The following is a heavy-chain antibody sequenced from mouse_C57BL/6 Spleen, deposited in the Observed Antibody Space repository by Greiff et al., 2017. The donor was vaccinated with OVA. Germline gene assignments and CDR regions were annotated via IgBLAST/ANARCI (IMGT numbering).Heavy chain of an antibody. V-gene: IGHV5-17*01. CDR3: ARSFYGSSLTWFAY. Sequence: EVQVVESGGGLVKPGGSLKLSCAASGFTFSDYGMHWVRQAPEKGLEWVAYISSGSSTIYYADTVKGRFTISRDNAKNTLFLQMTSLRSEDTAMYYCARSFYGSSLTWFAYWGQGTLVTVSA. D-gene: IGHD1-1*01. J-gene: IGHJ3*01. CDR2: ISSGSSTI. CDR1: GFTFSDYG.